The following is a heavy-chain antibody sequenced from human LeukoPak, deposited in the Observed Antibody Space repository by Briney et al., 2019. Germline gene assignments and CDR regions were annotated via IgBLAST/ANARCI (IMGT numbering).Heavy chain of an antibody. Sequence: GGSLRLSCAASGFTFSNAWMSWVRQAPGKGLEWVSAISGSGTSTYYADSVKGRFTISRDNSENTLYLQMSSLTDEDTAVYFCAKRGDRSGWSYYFDYWGQGTLVTVSS. CDR3: AKRGDRSGWSYYFDY. CDR1: GFTFSNAW. J-gene: IGHJ4*02. D-gene: IGHD6-19*01. V-gene: IGHV3-23*01. CDR2: ISGSGTST.